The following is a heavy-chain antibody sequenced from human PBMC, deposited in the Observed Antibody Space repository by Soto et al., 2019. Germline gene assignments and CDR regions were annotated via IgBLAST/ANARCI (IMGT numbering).Heavy chain of an antibody. J-gene: IGHJ4*02. D-gene: IGHD3-10*01. V-gene: IGHV3-23*01. CDR1: GFTFSSYA. Sequence: GGSLRLSCAASGFTFSSYAMSWVRQAPAKGLEWVSGISGSGGTTYYADSVKGRFTISRDNSKNTLYLQMNSLRAEDTTLYYCAKGRRYYYGSGSYNFDYNFDYWGQGTQVTVSS. CDR3: AKGRRYYYGSGSYNFDYNFDY. CDR2: ISGSGGTT.